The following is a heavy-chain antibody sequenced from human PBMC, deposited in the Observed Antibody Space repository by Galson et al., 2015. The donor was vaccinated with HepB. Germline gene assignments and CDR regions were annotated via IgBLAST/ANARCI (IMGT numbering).Heavy chain of an antibody. D-gene: IGHD2-2*01. Sequence: SLRLSCAASGFTFSSYWMSWVRQAPGKGLEWVANIKQDGSEKYYVDSVKGRFTISRDNAKNSLYLQMNSLRAEDTAVYYCARDGARTSCYSDYWGQGTLVTVSS. J-gene: IGHJ4*02. CDR3: ARDGARTSCYSDY. CDR2: IKQDGSEK. CDR1: GFTFSSYW. V-gene: IGHV3-7*03.